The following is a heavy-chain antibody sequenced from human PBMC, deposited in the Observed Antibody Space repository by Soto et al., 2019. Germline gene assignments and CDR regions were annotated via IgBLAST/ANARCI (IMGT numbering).Heavy chain of an antibody. CDR1: GGTFSSYA. Sequence: QVQLVQSGAEVKKPGSSVKVSCKASGGTFSSYAISWVRQAPGQGLEWMGGIIPIFGTANYAQKLQGRVTITADESTSTAYMELSSLRSEDTAVYYCARGTTSDCSGGSCYSSWFDPWGQGTLVTVSS. CDR2: IIPIFGTA. J-gene: IGHJ5*02. CDR3: ARGTTSDCSGGSCYSSWFDP. D-gene: IGHD2-15*01. V-gene: IGHV1-69*01.